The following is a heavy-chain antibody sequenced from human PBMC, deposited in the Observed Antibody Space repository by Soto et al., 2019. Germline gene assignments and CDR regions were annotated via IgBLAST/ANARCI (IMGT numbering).Heavy chain of an antibody. Sequence: SETLSLTCTVSGASISVHSYYWTWIRQPPGKGLEWIGSSYYSGTTYFNPSLKSRATISVDTSKNQFSLRLTSVTAADTAIYYSTRRYNRNDNYFDPWGPGALVTVSS. V-gene: IGHV4-39*01. CDR1: GASISVHSYY. CDR2: SYYSGTT. J-gene: IGHJ5*02. CDR3: TRRYNRNDNYFDP. D-gene: IGHD3-9*01.